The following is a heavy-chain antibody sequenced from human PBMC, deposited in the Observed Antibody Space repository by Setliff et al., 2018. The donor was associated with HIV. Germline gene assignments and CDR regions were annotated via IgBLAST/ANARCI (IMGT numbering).Heavy chain of an antibody. Sequence: SETLSLTCTVSGGSISSSSYYWGWIRQPPGKGLEWIGSIYYSGSTYYSPSLKSRVTISVDTSKNQFSLKLSSVTAADTAVYYCARHSGSSGWYLFDYWGQGTLVTVSS. CDR3: ARHSGSSGWYLFDY. CDR1: GGSISSSSYY. J-gene: IGHJ4*02. D-gene: IGHD6-19*01. CDR2: IYYSGST. V-gene: IGHV4-39*01.